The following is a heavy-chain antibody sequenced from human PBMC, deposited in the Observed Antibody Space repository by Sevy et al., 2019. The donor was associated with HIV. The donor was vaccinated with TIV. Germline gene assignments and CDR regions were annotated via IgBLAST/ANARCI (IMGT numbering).Heavy chain of an antibody. Sequence: GGSLRLSCAASGFTFSSYAMSWVRQAPGKGVEWVSAISHSGDGTYYADSVKGRFTISRDNSKNTLYLEMNSLRAEDTAVYYCAKGTLVVPTVIYYYYGMSVWGQGTTVTVSS. D-gene: IGHD2-2*02. CDR2: ISHSGDGT. V-gene: IGHV3-23*01. CDR3: AKGTLVVPTVIYYYYGMSV. CDR1: GFTFSSYA. J-gene: IGHJ6*02.